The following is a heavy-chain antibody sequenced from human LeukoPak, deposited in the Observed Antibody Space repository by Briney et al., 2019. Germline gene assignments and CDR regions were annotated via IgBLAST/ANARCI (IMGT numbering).Heavy chain of an antibody. J-gene: IGHJ4*02. D-gene: IGHD3-22*01. Sequence: SETLSLTCTVSGGSISSSSYYWGWIRQPPGKGLEWIGSIYYSGSTYYNPSLKSRVTISVDTSKNQFSLQLSSVTAADTAVYYCASDSSGYYDLDYWGQGTLVTVSS. CDR2: IYYSGST. CDR1: GGSISSSSYY. V-gene: IGHV4-39*01. CDR3: ASDSSGYYDLDY.